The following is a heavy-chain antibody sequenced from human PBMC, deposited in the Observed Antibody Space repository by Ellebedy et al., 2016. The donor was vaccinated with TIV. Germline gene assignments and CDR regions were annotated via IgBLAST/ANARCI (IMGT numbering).Heavy chain of an antibody. Sequence: GESLKISXAASGFTFSNYWMSWVRQAPGKGLEWVANIKQDGSEIYYVNSVKGRFTISRDNAKNSLYLQMISLRAEDTAVYYCAKGTDYFYYYMDVWGKGTTVTVSS. V-gene: IGHV3-7*01. CDR2: IKQDGSEI. J-gene: IGHJ6*03. CDR1: GFTFSNYW. CDR3: AKGTDYFYYYMDV. D-gene: IGHD3-10*01.